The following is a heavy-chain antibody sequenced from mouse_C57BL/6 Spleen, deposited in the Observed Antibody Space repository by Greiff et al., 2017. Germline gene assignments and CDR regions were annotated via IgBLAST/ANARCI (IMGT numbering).Heavy chain of an antibody. D-gene: IGHD2-3*01. J-gene: IGHJ3*01. V-gene: IGHV1-58*01. CDR2: IYIGSGYT. Sequence: EVQLQQSGAELVRPGSSVKLSCTTSGYTFTSYGINWVKQRPGQGLEWIGYIYIGSGYTEYNEKFTGKATLTSDTTSSTAYMQLNSLTSEVSAIYFGARLSDGYLAYWGQGTLVTVSA. CDR1: GYTFTSYG. CDR3: ARLSDGYLAY.